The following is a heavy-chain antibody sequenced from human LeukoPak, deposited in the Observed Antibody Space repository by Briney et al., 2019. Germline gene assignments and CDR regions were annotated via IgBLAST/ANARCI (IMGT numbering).Heavy chain of an antibody. CDR1: GFTFSSYG. J-gene: IGHJ6*02. V-gene: IGHV3-33*01. D-gene: IGHD3-3*01. CDR2: IWYDGSNK. Sequence: GGSLRLSCAASGFTFSSYGMHWVRQAPGKGLEWVAVIWYDGSNKYYADSVKGRFTISRDNSKNTLYLQMNSLRAEDTAVYYCARGRQGITIFGVALYGMDVWGQGTTVTVSS. CDR3: ARGRQGITIFGVALYGMDV.